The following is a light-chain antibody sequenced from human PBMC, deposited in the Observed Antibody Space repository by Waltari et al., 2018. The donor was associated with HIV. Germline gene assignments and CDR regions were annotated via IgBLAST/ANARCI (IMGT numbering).Light chain of an antibody. CDR2: GNS. CDR3: HSYDSSLSGSV. Sequence: QSVLTQPPSVSGAPGQRVTISCTGSSSNIGAGYDVHWYQQLPGTAPKLLIYGNSNRPSGVPDRFSGSKSGTSASRAITGLQAEDEADYYCHSYDSSLSGSVFGGGTKLTVL. J-gene: IGLJ2*01. V-gene: IGLV1-40*01. CDR1: SSNIGAGYD.